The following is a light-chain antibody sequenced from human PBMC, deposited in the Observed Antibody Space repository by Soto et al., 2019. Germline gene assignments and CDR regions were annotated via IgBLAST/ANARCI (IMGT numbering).Light chain of an antibody. CDR3: QQLSDCPLT. CDR1: QSVSSD. Sequence: EIVMTQATATLNLSTGERATLSCRASQSVSSDIAWYQQKPGQAPRLLIDDASNRVTGIRTRSSGRGTGTNFTLPVISLSPEDFAVSYSQQLSDCPLTFHQ. V-gene: IGKV3-11*01. J-gene: IGKJ1*01. CDR2: DAS.